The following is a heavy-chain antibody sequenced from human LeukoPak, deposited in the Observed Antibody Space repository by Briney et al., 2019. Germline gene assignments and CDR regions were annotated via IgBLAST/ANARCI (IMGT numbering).Heavy chain of an antibody. CDR2: IKQDGSKK. J-gene: IGHJ4*02. CDR1: GFPFSSYW. Sequence: PGGSLRLSCVASGFPFSSYWVTWVRQAPGKGLEWVANIKQDGSKKSYVDSVKGRFTISRDNAKNSLHLQMNSLRAEDTAIYYCTRVGYIDEGIDYWGQGTLVTVSS. V-gene: IGHV3-7*04. CDR3: TRVGYIDEGIDY. D-gene: IGHD5-24*01.